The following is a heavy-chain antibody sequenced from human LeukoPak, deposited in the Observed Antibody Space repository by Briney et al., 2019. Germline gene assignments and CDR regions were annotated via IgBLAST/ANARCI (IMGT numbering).Heavy chain of an antibody. V-gene: IGHV3-53*01. CDR3: ARIPLTGYYPYYYYYMDV. D-gene: IGHD3-9*01. J-gene: IGHJ6*03. Sequence: GGSLRLSCAASGFTVSSNYMSWVRQAPGKGLEWVSVIYSGGSTYYADSVKGRFTISRDNSKNTLYLQMNSLRAEDTAVYYCARIPLTGYYPYYYYYMDVWGKGTTVTTSS. CDR2: IYSGGST. CDR1: GFTVSSNY.